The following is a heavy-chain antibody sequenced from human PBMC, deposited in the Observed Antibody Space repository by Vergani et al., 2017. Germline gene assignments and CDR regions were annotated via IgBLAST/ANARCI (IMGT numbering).Heavy chain of an antibody. D-gene: IGHD1-26*01. CDR2: ISSSSSYT. V-gene: IGHV3-11*06. Sequence: QVQLVESGGGLVKPGGSLRLSCAASGFTFSDYYMSWIRQAPGKGLEWVSYISSSSSYTNYADSVKGRFTISRDNAKNTLYLQMNSLRAEDTAVYYCARDQRYSGSPRLDYWGQGTLVTVSS. CDR1: GFTFSDYY. J-gene: IGHJ4*02. CDR3: ARDQRYSGSPRLDY.